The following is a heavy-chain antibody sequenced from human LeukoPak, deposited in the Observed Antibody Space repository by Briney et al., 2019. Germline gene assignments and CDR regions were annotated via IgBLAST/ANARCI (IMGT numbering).Heavy chain of an antibody. CDR3: TSGTLSYYYMDV. Sequence: SETLSLTCTVSGGSISSSYYWDWIRQPPGQGLEWIANIYKSGNTHYNPSLKSRVTVSLDTSRNQFSLKLSSVTATDTAVYYCTSGTLSYYYMDVWGKGTTVTISS. J-gene: IGHJ6*03. D-gene: IGHD1-14*01. V-gene: IGHV4-39*07. CDR2: IYKSGNT. CDR1: GGSISSSYY.